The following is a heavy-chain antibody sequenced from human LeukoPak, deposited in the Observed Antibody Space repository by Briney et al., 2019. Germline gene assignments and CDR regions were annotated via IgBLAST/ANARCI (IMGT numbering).Heavy chain of an antibody. CDR3: TRCYGSGTPDDY. CDR2: TRSKAYGGTT. V-gene: IGHV3-49*03. CDR1: GFTFGDYA. Sequence: HPGGSLRLSCTASGFTFGDYAMSWFRQAPGKGLEWVGFTRSKAYGGTTEYAASVKGRFIISRDDSKNIAYLQMNSLKTEDTAVYYCTRCYGSGTPDDYWGQGTLVTVSS. D-gene: IGHD3-10*01. J-gene: IGHJ4*02.